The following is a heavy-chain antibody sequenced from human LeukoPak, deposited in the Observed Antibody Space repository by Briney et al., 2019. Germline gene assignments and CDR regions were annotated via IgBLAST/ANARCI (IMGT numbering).Heavy chain of an antibody. D-gene: IGHD4/OR15-4a*01. CDR3: ARESDLSNYDRTDY. V-gene: IGHV4-61*02. CDR2: IYTSGST. J-gene: IGHJ4*02. CDR1: GASISSGNYY. Sequence: PSETLSLTCTVSGASISSGNYYWSWIRQPAGKGLEGIGRIYTSGSTTYNPTLQSRVTISADTSKNQLSLKLSSVTAADSAMYYCARESDLSNYDRTDYWGQGTLVTVSS.